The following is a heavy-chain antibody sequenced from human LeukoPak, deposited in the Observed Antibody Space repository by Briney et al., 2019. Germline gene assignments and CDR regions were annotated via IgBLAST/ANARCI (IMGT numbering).Heavy chain of an antibody. CDR3: ASDIGGTTPLFDY. J-gene: IGHJ4*02. D-gene: IGHD1-26*01. CDR1: GGTFSSYA. Sequence: ASVKVSCKASGGTFSSYAISWVRQAPGQGLEWMGRIIPIFGTANYAQKFQGRVTITTDESTSTAYMELSSLRSEDTAVYYCASDIGGTTPLFDYWGQGTLVTVSS. CDR2: IIPIFGTA. V-gene: IGHV1-69*05.